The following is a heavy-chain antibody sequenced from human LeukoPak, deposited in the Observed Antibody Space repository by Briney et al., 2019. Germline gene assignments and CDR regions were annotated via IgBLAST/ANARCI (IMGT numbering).Heavy chain of an antibody. J-gene: IGHJ4*02. D-gene: IGHD4-17*01. CDR3: ARDLNGDFSLDS. V-gene: IGHV6-1*01. CDR1: GDSVSSKNSA. CDR2: TYYRSKWSK. Sequence: SQTLSLTCAISGDSVSSKNSAWNWIRQSPLRGLEWLGRTYYRSKWSKDYAVSVRSRITINPDTSKNQFSLQLNSVTPEDTAVYYCARDLNGDFSLDSWGQGTLVIVSS.